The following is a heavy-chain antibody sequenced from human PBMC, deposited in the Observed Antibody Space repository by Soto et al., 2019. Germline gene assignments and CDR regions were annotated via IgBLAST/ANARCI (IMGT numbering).Heavy chain of an antibody. CDR2: ISGSSDTI. V-gene: IGHV3-48*02. D-gene: IGHD6-13*01. CDR3: ARDHGGSTWFVGIYYYFGVDV. CDR1: GFTLSSYN. J-gene: IGHJ6*01. Sequence: EVQLVESGGGLVQPGGSLRLSCAASGFTLSSYNMNWVRQAPGKGLEWVSYISGSSDTIYYADSVKGRFTISRDNAKNSLYLQMDGLRDEDTAVYYCARDHGGSTWFVGIYYYFGVDVW.